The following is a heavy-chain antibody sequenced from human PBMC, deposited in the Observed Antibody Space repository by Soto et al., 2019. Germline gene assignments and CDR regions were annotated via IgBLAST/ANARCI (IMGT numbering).Heavy chain of an antibody. J-gene: IGHJ4*02. V-gene: IGHV3-23*01. CDR1: GFTFSSYA. D-gene: IGHD4-17*01. CDR2: IINSGDRT. CDR3: ANGPNGASGYHFDY. Sequence: EVQLLGSGGGFVQPGGSLRLSCAASGFTFSSYAMSWVRQAPGKGLEWVSTIINSGDRTYYADSVKGRFTISRDNSKSTLSLQMSSLTADDTAVYYCANGPNGASGYHFDYWGQGTLVTVSS.